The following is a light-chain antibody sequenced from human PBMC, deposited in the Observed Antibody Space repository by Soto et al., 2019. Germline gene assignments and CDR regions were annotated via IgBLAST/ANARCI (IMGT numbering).Light chain of an antibody. V-gene: IGKV3-20*01. CDR1: QSVSSSY. CDR3: QQYGSSPPIA. Sequence: EIVLTQSPGTLSLSPGERATLSCRASQSVSSSYLAWYQQKPGQAPRLLIYGASSRATGIPDRFSGSGSGSGFNLTITRLEPEDCAVYYCQQYGSSPPIAFGQGTRLEIK. CDR2: GAS. J-gene: IGKJ5*01.